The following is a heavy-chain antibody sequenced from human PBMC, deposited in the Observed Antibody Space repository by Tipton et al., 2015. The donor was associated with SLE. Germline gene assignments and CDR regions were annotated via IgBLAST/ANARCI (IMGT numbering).Heavy chain of an antibody. J-gene: IGHJ3*02. CDR1: GYSFTNYW. V-gene: IGHV5-51*01. Sequence: QSGPEVKKPGESLKISCEGSGYSFTNYWIGWVRQMPGKGLDWMGIIYPGDSDTRYSPSFQGQVTISADKSISTAYLQWSSLKASDTAMYYCARSVGGHYYDSRGYRRDAFDIGGQGTMGTAAS. D-gene: IGHD3-22*01. CDR3: ARSVGGHYYDSRGYRRDAFDI. CDR2: IYPGDSDT.